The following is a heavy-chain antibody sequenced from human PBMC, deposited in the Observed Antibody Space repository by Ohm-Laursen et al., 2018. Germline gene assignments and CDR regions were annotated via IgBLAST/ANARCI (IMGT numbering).Heavy chain of an antibody. CDR1: GFTFSTYG. V-gene: IGHV3-23*01. D-gene: IGHD3-9*01. J-gene: IGHJ4*02. CDR3: AVAYYDILTGYY. Sequence: SLRLSCSASGFTFSTYGMSWVRQAPGKGLEWVSAISGSGGSTYYADSVKGRFTISRDNSKNTLYLQMNSLRAEDTAVYYCAVAYYDILTGYYWGQGTLVTVSS. CDR2: ISGSGGST.